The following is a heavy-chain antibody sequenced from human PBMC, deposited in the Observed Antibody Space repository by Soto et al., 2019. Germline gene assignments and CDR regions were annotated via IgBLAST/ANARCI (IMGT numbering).Heavy chain of an antibody. CDR2: INQDGSEK. Sequence: GGSLRLSCAASGFTFNNFWMTWVRQAPGKGLECVANINQDGSEKYYVNSVKGRFTISRDNAKNSLYLQMNSLRAEDTAIYYCAKGGPYYYYGMDVWGQGTTVTV. D-gene: IGHD2-15*01. V-gene: IGHV3-7*03. CDR3: AKGGPYYYYGMDV. J-gene: IGHJ6*02. CDR1: GFTFNNFW.